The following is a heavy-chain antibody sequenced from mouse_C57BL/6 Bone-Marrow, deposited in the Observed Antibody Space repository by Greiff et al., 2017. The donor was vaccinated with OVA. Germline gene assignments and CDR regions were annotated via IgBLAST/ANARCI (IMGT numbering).Heavy chain of an antibody. Sequence: EVMLVESGGGLVQPGGSLKLSCAASGFTFSDYYMYWVRQTPEKRLEWVAYISNGGGSTYYPDTVKGRFTISRDNAKNTLYLQMSRLNSEDTAMYYCARQTPFYYGSSHWYFDVWGTGTTVTVSS. J-gene: IGHJ1*03. V-gene: IGHV5-12*01. CDR2: ISNGGGST. CDR1: GFTFSDYY. CDR3: ARQTPFYYGSSHWYFDV. D-gene: IGHD1-1*01.